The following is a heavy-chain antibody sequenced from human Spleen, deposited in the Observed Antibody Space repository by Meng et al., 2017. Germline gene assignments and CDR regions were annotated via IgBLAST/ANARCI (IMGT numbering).Heavy chain of an antibody. CDR3: ARGKSRIAAATNLDY. Sequence: ASVKVSCKASGYTFPSSYMHWVRQAPGQGLEWMGIINPSCESTTYAQKFQGGVTMTRDTSISTAYMELSRLRSDDTAVYYCARGKSRIAAATNLDYWGQGTLVTVSS. D-gene: IGHD6-13*01. J-gene: IGHJ4*02. CDR1: GYTFPSSY. V-gene: IGHV1-46*01. CDR2: INPSCEST.